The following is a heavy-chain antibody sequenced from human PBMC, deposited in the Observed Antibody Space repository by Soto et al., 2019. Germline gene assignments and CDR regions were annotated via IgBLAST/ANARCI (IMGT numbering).Heavy chain of an antibody. CDR1: GFTFSRFG. V-gene: IGHV3-30*03. CDR2: ISYDGSIK. J-gene: IGHJ4*02. CDR3: AANFDY. Sequence: GGSLRLSCAASGFTFSRFGMHWVRQAPGKGLEWVAVISYDGSIKYYADSVKGRFTISRDNSKNTLFLQMNSLRPEDTAVYYCAANFDYWGQGXLVTVYS.